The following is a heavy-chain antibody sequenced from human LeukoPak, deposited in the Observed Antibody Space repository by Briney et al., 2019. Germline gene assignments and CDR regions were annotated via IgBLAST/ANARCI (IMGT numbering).Heavy chain of an antibody. CDR1: GYTFTSYG. D-gene: IGHD5-12*01. Sequence: GAPVKVSCKGSGYTFTSYGISWVRQAPGQGLEWMGWISAYNGNTNYAQKLQGGVTMTTDTSTSTAYMELRSLRSDDTAVYYCARAEVWWLKDDPPPGMDVWGQGTTVTVSS. V-gene: IGHV1-18*01. J-gene: IGHJ6*02. CDR3: ARAEVWWLKDDPPPGMDV. CDR2: ISAYNGNT.